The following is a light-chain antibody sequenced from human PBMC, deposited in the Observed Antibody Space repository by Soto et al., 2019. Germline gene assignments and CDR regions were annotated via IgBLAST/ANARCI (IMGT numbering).Light chain of an antibody. J-gene: IGKJ5*01. Sequence: EIVMTQSPATLSVSPGERATLSCRASQSVSSYLAWYQQKPGQAPRLLIYDASNRATGIPARFSGSGSGTDFTLTISRLEPEDFAVYFCQRYGSSPLITFGQGTRLEI. CDR3: QRYGSSPLIT. V-gene: IGKV3-20*01. CDR1: QSVSSY. CDR2: DAS.